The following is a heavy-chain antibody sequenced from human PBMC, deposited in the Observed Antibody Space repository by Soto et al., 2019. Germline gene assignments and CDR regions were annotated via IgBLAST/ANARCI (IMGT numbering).Heavy chain of an antibody. CDR2: VSGSGTST. Sequence: EVQLLESGGGLVQPGGSLRLSCAASGFTFSSYAMSWVRQAPGKGLEWLSTVSGSGTSTYYADSVKGRFTISRDNSKNTLYLKMNSLRDEDTAIYYCANAPPESSSNAIWTGFYPAFDYWGQGTLVSVSS. D-gene: IGHD3-9*01. J-gene: IGHJ4*02. CDR3: ANAPPESSSNAIWTGFYPAFDY. CDR1: GFTFSSYA. V-gene: IGHV3-23*01.